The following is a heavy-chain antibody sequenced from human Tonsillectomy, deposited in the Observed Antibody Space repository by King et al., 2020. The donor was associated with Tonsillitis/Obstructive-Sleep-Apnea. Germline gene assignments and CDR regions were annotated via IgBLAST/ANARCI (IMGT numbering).Heavy chain of an antibody. J-gene: IGHJ4*02. CDR1: GGSLSSYY. CDR3: ASFEYSSSSAFDY. V-gene: IGHV4-59*08. Sequence: VQLQESGPGLVKPSETLSLTCTVSGGSLSSYYWSWIRQPPGKGLEWIGYIYYSGSTNYNPSLKSRVTISVDTSKNQFSLKLSSVTAADTAVYYCASFEYSSSSAFDYWGQGTLVTVSS. D-gene: IGHD6-6*01. CDR2: IYYSGST.